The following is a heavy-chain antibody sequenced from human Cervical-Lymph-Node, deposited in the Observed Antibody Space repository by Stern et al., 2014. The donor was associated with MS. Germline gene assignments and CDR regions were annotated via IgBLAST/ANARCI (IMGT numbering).Heavy chain of an antibody. CDR2: INRDRTST. D-gene: IGHD3-10*01. V-gene: IGHV3-74*02. Sequence: EEQLVESGGGLVQPGGSLPLSCGASGFSLRGYWMHWVLQGPGRGLACVARINRDRTSTDHAVSVRGRFTISRDNARNTLYLQMHSLRAEDAAVYYCSKDTYGPEDFWGQGTSVTVSS. CDR3: SKDTYGPEDF. J-gene: IGHJ4*02. CDR1: GFSLRGYW.